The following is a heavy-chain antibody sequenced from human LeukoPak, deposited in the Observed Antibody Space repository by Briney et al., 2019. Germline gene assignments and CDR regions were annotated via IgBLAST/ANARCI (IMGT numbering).Heavy chain of an antibody. CDR2: ISGTGDNT. J-gene: IGHJ4*02. CDR3: ASNPGYYDFWSGYLG. D-gene: IGHD3-3*01. V-gene: IGHV3-23*01. CDR1: GFTFSGFA. Sequence: GGSLRLSCAAPGFTFSGFAMSWVRRTPGKGLEWVSGISGTGDNTLYADSVKGRFTISRDNAKNSLYLQMNSLRAEDTAVYYCASNPGYYDFWSGYLGWGQGTLVTVSS.